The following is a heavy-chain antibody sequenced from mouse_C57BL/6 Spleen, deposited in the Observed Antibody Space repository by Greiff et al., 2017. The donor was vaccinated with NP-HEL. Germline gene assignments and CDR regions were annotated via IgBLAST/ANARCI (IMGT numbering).Heavy chain of an antibody. CDR2: TFYSGIT. CDR1: GFSINSDCY. CDR3: ARSSLTAYAMDY. D-gene: IGHD4-1*01. J-gene: IGHJ4*01. Sequence: EVQLQQSGPSLVRPSQTLSLTCTVTGFSINSDCYWIWIRQFPGNKLEYIGYTFYSGITYYNPSLESRTYITRDTSKNQFSLKLSSVTTEDTATYYCARSSLTAYAMDYWGQGTSVTVSS. V-gene: IGHV3-3*01.